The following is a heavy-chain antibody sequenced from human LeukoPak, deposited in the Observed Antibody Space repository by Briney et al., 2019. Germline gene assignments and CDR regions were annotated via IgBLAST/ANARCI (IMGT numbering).Heavy chain of an antibody. Sequence: PPQTLSPTCTVSVGSLTSTSYYSGWIRQPPGKGLEWLGSIFYIGSTYYNPSLNSRVTISVDTSKSQFSLKLNSVTAADTAVYYCPRHCSRDYYDREAYYFDYWGQGTLVTVSS. CDR3: PRHCSRDYYDREAYYFDY. J-gene: IGHJ4*02. CDR1: VGSLTSTSYY. D-gene: IGHD3-22*01. CDR2: IFYIGST. V-gene: IGHV4-39*01.